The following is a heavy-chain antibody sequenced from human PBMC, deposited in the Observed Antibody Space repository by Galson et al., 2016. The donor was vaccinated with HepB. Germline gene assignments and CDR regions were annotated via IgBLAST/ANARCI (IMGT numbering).Heavy chain of an antibody. CDR2: IIGSGGST. J-gene: IGHJ4*02. D-gene: IGHD6-19*01. Sequence: LRLSCAASGFTFSSYSMVWVRQTPGKGLEWVSDIIGSGGSTLYGDSVKGRFTISRDNSKNTVYLQMNSLRAEDTAVYYCAASSGWWAEHYWGQGTLVTVSS. V-gene: IGHV3-23*01. CDR1: GFTFSSYS. CDR3: AASSGWWAEHY.